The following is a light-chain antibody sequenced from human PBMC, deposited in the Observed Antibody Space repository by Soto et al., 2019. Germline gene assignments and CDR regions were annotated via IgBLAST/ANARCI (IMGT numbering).Light chain of an antibody. J-gene: IGLJ2*01. CDR2: DDS. V-gene: IGLV3-21*02. CDR3: QMWDGTSDHVV. Sequence: VLTQPPSVSGAPGQRVTISCTGNSSNLGAGYDVHWYQQKAGQAPVLVVYDDSDRPSGIPERFSGSTSGNTATLTISRVEAGDEADYYCQMWDGTSDHVVFGGGTKVTVL. CDR1: SSNLGAGYD.